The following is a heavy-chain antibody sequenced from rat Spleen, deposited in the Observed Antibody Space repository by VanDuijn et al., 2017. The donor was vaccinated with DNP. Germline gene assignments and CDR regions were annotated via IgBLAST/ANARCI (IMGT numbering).Heavy chain of an antibody. CDR1: GFSLTDSS. CDR3: TRDGPSFYSSYLSFPY. V-gene: IGHV2S63*01. Sequence: EVQLKESGPGLVQPSQTLSLTCTVSGFSLTDSSVHWVRQPPGKGLEGMGVMWSGGSTAYNSALKSRLSISRDTSTSQVFVKMNRLQTEDTAIYFCTRDGPSFYSSYLSFPYWGQGTLVTVSS. CDR2: MWSGGST. D-gene: IGHD1-2*01. J-gene: IGHJ3*01.